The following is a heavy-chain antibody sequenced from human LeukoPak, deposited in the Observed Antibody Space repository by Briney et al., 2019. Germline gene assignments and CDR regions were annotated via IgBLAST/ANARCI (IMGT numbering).Heavy chain of an antibody. Sequence: PGGSLRLSCAASGFTVSSTYMSFTVSSTYMSWVRQAPGKGLEWVAGISDSGGRTIYADSVKGRFTISRDNPKNTLYLQMNSLRAEDTAVYFCAKRGVVIRVILIGFHKEASYFDSWGQGALVTVSS. CDR2: ISDSGGRT. CDR3: AKRGVVIRVILIGFHKEASYFDS. CDR1: GFTVSSTYMSFTVSSTY. J-gene: IGHJ4*02. V-gene: IGHV3-23*01. D-gene: IGHD3-9*01.